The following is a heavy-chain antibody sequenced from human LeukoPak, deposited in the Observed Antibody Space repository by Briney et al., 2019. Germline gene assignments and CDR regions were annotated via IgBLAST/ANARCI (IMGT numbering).Heavy chain of an antibody. J-gene: IGHJ4*02. Sequence: GGSLRLSCAASGFTFSYYGMHWVRQAPGKGLEWVAFIRYDESKKFYGDSVKSRFTISRDNSKNTLYLQMNSLRTEDTAVYYCAKSHLPNAYSGTYYCDYWGQGTLVTVSS. CDR3: AKSHLPNAYSGTYYCDY. V-gene: IGHV3-30*02. CDR1: GFTFSYYG. CDR2: IRYDESKK. D-gene: IGHD1-26*01.